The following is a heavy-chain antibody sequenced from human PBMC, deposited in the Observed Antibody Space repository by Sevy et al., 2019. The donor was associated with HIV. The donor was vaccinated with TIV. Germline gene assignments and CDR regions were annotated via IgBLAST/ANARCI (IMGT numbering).Heavy chain of an antibody. Sequence: GGSLRLSCAASGFTFSSYSMNWVRQAPGKGLEWVSSIRSSSSYIYYADSVKGRFTISRDNAKNSLYLQMNSLRAEDTAVYYCARDGSIAARSEEDYFDYWGQGTLVTV. CDR1: GFTFSSYS. D-gene: IGHD6-6*01. V-gene: IGHV3-21*01. CDR2: IRSSSSYI. J-gene: IGHJ4*02. CDR3: ARDGSIAARSEEDYFDY.